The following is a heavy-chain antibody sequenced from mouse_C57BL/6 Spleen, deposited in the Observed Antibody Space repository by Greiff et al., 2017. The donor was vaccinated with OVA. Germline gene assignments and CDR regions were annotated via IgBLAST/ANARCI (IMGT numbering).Heavy chain of an antibody. D-gene: IGHD1-1*01. J-gene: IGHJ1*03. Sequence: QVQLQQPGAELVMPGASVKLSCKASGYTFTSYWMHWVKQRPGQGLEWIGEIDPSDSYTNYNQKFKGKSTLTVDKSSSTAYMQLSSLTSEDSAVYYCARFFGISYWYLDVWGTVTTVTVSS. V-gene: IGHV1-69*01. CDR3: ARFFGISYWYLDV. CDR1: GYTFTSYW. CDR2: IDPSDSYT.